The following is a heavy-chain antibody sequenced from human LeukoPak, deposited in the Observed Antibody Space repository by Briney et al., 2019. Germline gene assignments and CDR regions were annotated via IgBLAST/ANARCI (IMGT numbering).Heavy chain of an antibody. CDR3: ARQDVKNWFDP. V-gene: IGHV4-39*01. J-gene: IGHJ5*02. CDR1: GGSISSSSYY. CDR2: IYYSGST. Sequence: PSETLSLTCTVSGGSISSSSYYWGWIRQPPGKGLEWFGSIYYSGSTYYNSSLKSRVTTSVDTSKNQFSLKLNSVTAADTAVYYCARQDVKNWFDPWGQGTLVTVSS.